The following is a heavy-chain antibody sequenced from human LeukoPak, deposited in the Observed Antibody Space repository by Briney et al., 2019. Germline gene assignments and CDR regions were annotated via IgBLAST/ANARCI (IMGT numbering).Heavy chain of an antibody. Sequence: RPSETLSLTCAVSGGSISSSNWWSWVHQPPGKGLEWIGEIYHSGSTNYNPSLESRVSISVDKSKNLFSLKLNSVTAADTAVYYCARNANPTDAFDIWGQGTMVTVFS. D-gene: IGHD2-2*01. J-gene: IGHJ3*02. V-gene: IGHV4-4*02. CDR3: ARNANPTDAFDI. CDR2: IYHSGST. CDR1: GGSISSSNW.